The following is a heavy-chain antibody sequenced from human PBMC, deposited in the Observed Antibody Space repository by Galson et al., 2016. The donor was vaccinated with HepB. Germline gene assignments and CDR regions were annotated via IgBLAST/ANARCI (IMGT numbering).Heavy chain of an antibody. V-gene: IGHV3-21*04. CDR2: ISSGSPYI. CDR3: ARDFVGWFGEYTFFDY. J-gene: IGHJ4*02. D-gene: IGHD3-10*01. CDR1: GFTFSTYS. Sequence: SLRLSCAASGFTFSTYSMNWVRQAPGKGLEWVASISSGSPYIYYADSVRGRFTISRDNAKNSLYLQMNSLGAEDTAVYYCARDFVGWFGEYTFFDYWGQGTPVTVSS.